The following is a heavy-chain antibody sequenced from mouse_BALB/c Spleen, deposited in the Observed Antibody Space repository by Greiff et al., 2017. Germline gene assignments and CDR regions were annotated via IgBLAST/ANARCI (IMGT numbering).Heavy chain of an antibody. CDR1: GFTFSSYA. D-gene: IGHD1-2*01. Sequence: EVKVEESGGGLVKPGGSLKLSCAASGFTFSSYAMSWVRQTPEKRLEWVASISSGGSTYYPDSVKGRFTISRDNARNILYLQMSSLRSEDTAMYYCARGGGFITTATRAMDYWGQGTSVTVSS. J-gene: IGHJ4*01. CDR3: ARGGGFITTATRAMDY. V-gene: IGHV5-6-5*01. CDR2: ISSGGST.